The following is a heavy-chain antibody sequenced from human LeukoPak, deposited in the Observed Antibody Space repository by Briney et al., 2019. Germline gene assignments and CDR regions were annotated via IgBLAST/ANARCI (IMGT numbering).Heavy chain of an antibody. V-gene: IGHV3-43*02. J-gene: IGHJ4*02. Sequence: PGGSLRLSCAASGFTFDDYAMHWARQAPGKGLEWVSLISGDGGRTYYADSVKGRFTISRDNSKNSLYLQMNSLRTEDTALYYCAKGYSSGWYLMGYWGQGTLVTVSS. CDR2: ISGDGGRT. CDR1: GFTFDDYA. D-gene: IGHD6-19*01. CDR3: AKGYSSGWYLMGY.